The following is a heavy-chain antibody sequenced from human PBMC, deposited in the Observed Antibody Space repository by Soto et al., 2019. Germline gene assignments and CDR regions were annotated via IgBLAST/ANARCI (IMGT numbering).Heavy chain of an antibody. V-gene: IGHV4-31*03. CDR1: GGSISSGGYY. J-gene: IGHJ5*02. CDR3: AGEWVVRENWFDP. Sequence: QVQLQESGPGLVKPSQTLSLTCTVSGGSISSGGYYWSWIRQHPGKGLEWIGYIYYSGSTYYNPSRKSRVXXPXDXXKNQFSLKLSSVTAADTAVYYCAGEWVVRENWFDPWGQGTLVTVSS. D-gene: IGHD3-10*01. CDR2: IYYSGST.